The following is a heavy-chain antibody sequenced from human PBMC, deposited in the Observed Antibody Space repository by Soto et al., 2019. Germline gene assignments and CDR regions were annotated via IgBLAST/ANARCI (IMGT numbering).Heavy chain of an antibody. CDR3: ASAGAVAADLDY. CDR1: GYTFTGYA. Sequence: QVQLVQSGAEEKKPGASVKVSCKASGYTFTGYAMHWVRQAPGQRLEWMGWINAGNGNTKYSQKFQGRVTITRDTSASTAYMELSSLRSEDTAVYYCASAGAVAADLDYWGQGTLVTVSS. J-gene: IGHJ4*02. D-gene: IGHD6-19*01. CDR2: INAGNGNT. V-gene: IGHV1-3*05.